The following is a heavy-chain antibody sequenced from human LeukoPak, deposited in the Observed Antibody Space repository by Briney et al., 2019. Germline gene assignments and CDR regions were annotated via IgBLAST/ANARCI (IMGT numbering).Heavy chain of an antibody. CDR2: IYYGGST. CDR1: GGSISSSSYY. CDR3: ARDPRLGLRSDRNFDY. V-gene: IGHV4-39*07. J-gene: IGHJ4*02. Sequence: SETLSLTCTVSGGSISSSSYYWGWIRQPPGKGLEWIGSIYYGGSTYYNPSLKSRATISVDTSKNQFSLKLSSVTAADTAVYYCARDPRLGLRSDRNFDYWGQGTLVTVSS. D-gene: IGHD4-17*01.